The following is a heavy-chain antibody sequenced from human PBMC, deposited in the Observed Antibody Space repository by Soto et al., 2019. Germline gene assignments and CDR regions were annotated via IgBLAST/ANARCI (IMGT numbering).Heavy chain of an antibody. CDR2: IYPGDSDT. V-gene: IGHV5-51*01. Sequence: PGESLKISCKGSGYSFTSYWIGWVRQMPGKGLEWMGIIYPGDSDTRYSPSFQGQVTISADKSISTAYLQWSSLKASDTAMYYCARIHDFWSGYFNYFDYWGQGTLVTVSS. CDR1: GYSFTSYW. CDR3: ARIHDFWSGYFNYFDY. D-gene: IGHD3-3*01. J-gene: IGHJ4*02.